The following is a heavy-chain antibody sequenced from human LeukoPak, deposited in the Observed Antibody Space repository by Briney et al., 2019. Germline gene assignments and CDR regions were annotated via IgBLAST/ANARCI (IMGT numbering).Heavy chain of an antibody. Sequence: GGSLRLSCAASGFTVSSKYMSWVRQAPGKGPEWVSVIFNGGSTYYADSVKGRFTISTDNSKNMLYLQMNSLRAEDTAVYYCARGLFASGSYYNFFDYWAQGTLVTVSS. J-gene: IGHJ4*02. CDR3: ARGLFASGSYYNFFDY. CDR2: IFNGGST. D-gene: IGHD3-10*01. V-gene: IGHV3-66*01. CDR1: GFTVSSKY.